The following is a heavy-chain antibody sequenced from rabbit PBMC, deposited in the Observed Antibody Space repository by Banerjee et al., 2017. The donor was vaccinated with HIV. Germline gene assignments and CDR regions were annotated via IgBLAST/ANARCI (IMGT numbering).Heavy chain of an antibody. CDR1: GFAFSAYTF. CDR2: IDTGSSGFT. CDR3: ARDTGSSFSSYGMDL. J-gene: IGHJ6*01. V-gene: IGHV1S40*01. D-gene: IGHD8-1*01. Sequence: GFAFSAYTFLCWVRQAPGKGLEWIACIDTGSSGFTYFASWAKGRFTISKTSSTTVTLQMTSLTVADTATYFCARDTGSSFSSYGMDLWGPGTLVTVS.